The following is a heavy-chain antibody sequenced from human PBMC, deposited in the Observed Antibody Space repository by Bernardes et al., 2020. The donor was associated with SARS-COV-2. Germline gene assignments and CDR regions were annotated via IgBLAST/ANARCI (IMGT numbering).Heavy chain of an antibody. V-gene: IGHV4-39*07. CDR3: ARDLGLTTPYYFDS. D-gene: IGHD1-1*01. Sequence: SETLSLTCTVSNGSMRSTSNYWGWIRQPPGKGLEWIASIYYGGTPYYNPSLKSRVTISINMSKNQFSLKLTSLTTADTAVYYCARDLGLTTPYYFDSWGQGTLVTVSS. J-gene: IGHJ4*02. CDR2: IYYGGTP. CDR1: NGSMRSTSNY.